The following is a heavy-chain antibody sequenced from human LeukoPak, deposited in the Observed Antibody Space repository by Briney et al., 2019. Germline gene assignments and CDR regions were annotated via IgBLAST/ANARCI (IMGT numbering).Heavy chain of an antibody. J-gene: IGHJ4*02. CDR3: AKDSYPLLGFGDLLYFDY. CDR2: ISSSSSYI. CDR1: GFTFSSYS. V-gene: IGHV3-21*04. D-gene: IGHD3-10*01. Sequence: GGSLRLSCAASGFTFSSYSMNWVRQAPGKGLEWVSSISSSSSYIYYADSVKGRFTISRDNSKNTLYLQMNSLRAEDTAVYYCAKDSYPLLGFGDLLYFDYWGQGTLVTVSS.